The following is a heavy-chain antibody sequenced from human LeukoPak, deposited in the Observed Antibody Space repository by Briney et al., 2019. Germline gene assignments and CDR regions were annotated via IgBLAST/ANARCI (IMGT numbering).Heavy chain of an antibody. J-gene: IGHJ6*02. CDR3: ARGPLYCSGGRCLAYYYYGLDV. CDR1: GGSFSGYY. V-gene: IGHV4-34*01. Sequence: SETLFLTCAVYGGSFSGYYWSWIRQPPGKGLEWIGEINHSGSTNYNPSLKSRVTIAVDTSKNQFSLKLSSVTAADTAVYYCARGPLYCSGGRCLAYYYYGLDVWGQGTTVTVSS. CDR2: INHSGST. D-gene: IGHD2-15*01.